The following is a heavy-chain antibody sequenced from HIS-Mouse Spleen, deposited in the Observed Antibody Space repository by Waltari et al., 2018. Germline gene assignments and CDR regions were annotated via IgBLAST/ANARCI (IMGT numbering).Heavy chain of an antibody. V-gene: IGHV3-33*06. CDR2: IWYDGSKK. Sequence: QVQLVESGGGVVQPGRSLRLSCAASGFTFSSYGMHWVRQAPGKGLEGVAVIWYDGSKKYYADSVKGRLTISRDNSKNTLYLQMNSLRAEDTAVYYCAKASSGWLDYWGQGTLVTVSS. CDR3: AKASSGWLDY. D-gene: IGHD6-19*01. J-gene: IGHJ4*02. CDR1: GFTFSSYG.